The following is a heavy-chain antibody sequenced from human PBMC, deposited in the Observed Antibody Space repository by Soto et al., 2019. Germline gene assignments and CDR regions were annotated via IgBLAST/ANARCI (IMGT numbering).Heavy chain of an antibody. CDR3: ARRRIQPAGGYYGLDV. D-gene: IGHD5-18*01. V-gene: IGHV1-69*13. CDR1: GGTFSSYA. CDR2: IIPIFGTA. J-gene: IGHJ6*02. Sequence: SVKVSCKASGGTFSSYAISWVRQAPGQGLEWMGGIIPIFGTANYAQKFQGRVTITADESTSTAYMELNSLRSDDTAVYYCARRRIQPAGGYYGLDVWGQGTTVTVS.